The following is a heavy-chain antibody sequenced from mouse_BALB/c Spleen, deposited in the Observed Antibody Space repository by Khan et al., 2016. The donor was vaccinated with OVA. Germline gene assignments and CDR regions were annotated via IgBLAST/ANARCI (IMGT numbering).Heavy chain of an antibody. V-gene: IGHV2-6-1*01. J-gene: IGHJ4*01. Sequence: VHLQESGPGLAAPSQSLSITCTISGFSLTTYGVHWVRQPPGKGLEWLVVIWSDGTTNYNSALKSRLTITKDNSQRQVFLKMNSLQTDDTAIYFCARQPYYHYNIMDYWGQGTSVTVSS. CDR1: GFSLTTYG. CDR2: IWSDGTT. D-gene: IGHD2-10*01. CDR3: ARQPYYHYNIMDY.